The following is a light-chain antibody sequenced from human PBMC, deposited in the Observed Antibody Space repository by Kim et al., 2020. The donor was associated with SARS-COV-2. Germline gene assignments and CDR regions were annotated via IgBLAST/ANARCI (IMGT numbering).Light chain of an antibody. V-gene: IGLV1-44*01. J-gene: IGLJ3*02. Sequence: GEMVTIAGSGSGSNIGSNSVNWDQQLTGTAPKLLIYSNNQRPSGVPDRFSGSKSGTSASLAISGLQSEDEADYYCAAWDDSLNGWVFGGGTKLTVL. CDR1: GSNIGSNS. CDR3: AAWDDSLNGWV. CDR2: SNN.